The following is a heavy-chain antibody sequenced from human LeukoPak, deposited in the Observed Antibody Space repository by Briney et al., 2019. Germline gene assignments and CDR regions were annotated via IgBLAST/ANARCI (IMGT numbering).Heavy chain of an antibody. CDR2: MNPNSGNT. Sequence: ASVKVSCKASGYTFTSYDINWVRQATGQGLEWMGWMNPNSGNTGYAQKFQGRVTMTRNTSISTAYMELSSLRSEDTAVYYCARGPDYGVAAASWWGGMDVWGQGTTVTVSS. CDR1: GYTFTSYD. J-gene: IGHJ6*02. D-gene: IGHD3-3*01. V-gene: IGHV1-8*01. CDR3: ARGPDYGVAAASWWGGMDV.